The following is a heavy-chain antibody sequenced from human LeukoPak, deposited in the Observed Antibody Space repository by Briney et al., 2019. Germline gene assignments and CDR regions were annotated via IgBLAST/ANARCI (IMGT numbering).Heavy chain of an antibody. CDR3: ARVSTLGCSSTTCLVFDI. J-gene: IGHJ3*02. V-gene: IGHV1-2*02. D-gene: IGHD2-2*01. CDR1: GYTFTGHY. Sequence: GASVKVSCKASGYTFTGHYIHRVRQAPGQGLEWMGWINSNSGGTNYAQNFQGRVTMTRDTSLSTAYMVISSLRSDDTAVYYCARVSTLGCSSTTCLVFDIWGQGTVVTVSS. CDR2: INSNSGGT.